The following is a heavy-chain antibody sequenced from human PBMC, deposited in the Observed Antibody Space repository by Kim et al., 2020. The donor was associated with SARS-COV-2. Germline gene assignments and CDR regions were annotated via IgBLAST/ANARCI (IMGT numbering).Heavy chain of an antibody. Sequence: KGRITISRDDSKSIAYLQMNSLKTEDTAVYYCTRVVAVAGIRPDWYFDLWGRGTLVTVSS. V-gene: IGHV3-49*02. D-gene: IGHD6-19*01. J-gene: IGHJ2*01. CDR3: TRVVAVAGIRPDWYFDL.